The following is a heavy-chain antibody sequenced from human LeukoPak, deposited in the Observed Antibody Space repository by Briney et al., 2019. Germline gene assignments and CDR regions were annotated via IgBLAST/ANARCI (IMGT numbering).Heavy chain of an antibody. CDR3: ARSRTYDY. Sequence: GGSLRLPCAASGFTFSTYTMSWVRQAPGKGLEWVSHISSTSSTINYADSVKGRFTISRDNAKNSLYLQMNSLRDEDTALYFCARSRTYDYWGQGTLVTVSS. CDR2: ISSTSSTI. V-gene: IGHV3-48*02. CDR1: GFTFSTYT. J-gene: IGHJ4*02.